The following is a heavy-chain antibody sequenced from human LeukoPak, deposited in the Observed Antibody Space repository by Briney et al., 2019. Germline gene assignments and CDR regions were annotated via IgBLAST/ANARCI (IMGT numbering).Heavy chain of an antibody. CDR3: ARAIVPMLRCSGGSCYSGWFDP. J-gene: IGHJ5*02. Sequence: PSETLSLTCTVSGGSISSGGYYWSWIRRHPGKGLEWIGYIYYSGSTYYNPSLKSRVAISVDTSKNQFSLKLSSVTAADTAVYYCARAIVPMLRCSGGSCYSGWFDPWGQGTLVTVSS. CDR1: GGSISSGGYY. D-gene: IGHD2-15*01. CDR2: IYYSGST. V-gene: IGHV4-31*03.